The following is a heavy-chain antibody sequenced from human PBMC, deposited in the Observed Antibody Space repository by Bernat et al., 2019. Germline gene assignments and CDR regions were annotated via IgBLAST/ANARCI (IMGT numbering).Heavy chain of an antibody. J-gene: IGHJ4*02. Sequence: EVQLVESGGGLVQPGRSLRLSCAASGFTFDDYAMHWVRQAPGKGLVWVSRISSDGSRTTYADSVKGRFTISRDNAKNTLYLQMNSLRAEDTAVYYCARDHCSGDSCQVSFDSWGQGTLVTVSS. CDR2: ISSDGSRT. CDR1: GFTFDDYA. D-gene: IGHD2-15*01. CDR3: ARDHCSGDSCQVSFDS. V-gene: IGHV3-74*01.